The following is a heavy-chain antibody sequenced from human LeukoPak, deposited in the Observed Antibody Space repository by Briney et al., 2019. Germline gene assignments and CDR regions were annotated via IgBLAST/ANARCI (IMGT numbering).Heavy chain of an antibody. J-gene: IGHJ6*02. Sequence: PGGSLRLSCAASGFTFSSYAMSWVRQAPVKGLEWVSAISGSGGSTYYADPVKGRFTISRDNSKNTLYLQMNSLRAEDTAVYYCAKSIGYSYGLYYYYYYGMDVWGQGTTVTVSS. D-gene: IGHD5-18*01. V-gene: IGHV3-23*01. CDR3: AKSIGYSYGLYYYYYYGMDV. CDR1: GFTFSSYA. CDR2: ISGSGGST.